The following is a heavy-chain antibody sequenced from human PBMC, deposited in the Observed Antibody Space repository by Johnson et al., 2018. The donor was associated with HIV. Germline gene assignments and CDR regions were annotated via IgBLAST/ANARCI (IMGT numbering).Heavy chain of an antibody. CDR1: GFTFSSYA. CDR3: ARVQFLPPNAFDI. Sequence: QVQLVESGGGVVQPGRSLRLSCAASGFTFSSYAMHRVRQAPGMGLEWVAVMSYDVSNKCYADSVKGRFTISRDNSKNTLYLQMTSLRAEDTAVYYCARVQFLPPNAFDIWGQGTMVTVSS. J-gene: IGHJ3*02. D-gene: IGHD2/OR15-2a*01. V-gene: IGHV3-30-3*01. CDR2: MSYDVSNK.